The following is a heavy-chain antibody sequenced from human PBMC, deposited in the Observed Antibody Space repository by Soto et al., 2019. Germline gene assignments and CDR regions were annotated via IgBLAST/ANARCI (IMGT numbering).Heavy chain of an antibody. D-gene: IGHD2-15*01. V-gene: IGHV3-30*18. Sequence: QVQLVESGGGVVQPGRSLRLSCAASGFTFSSFAMHWVRQAPGKGLEWVAVISYDESSEYYADSVKGRFTISRDNSKNTLYLQMNSLRAEDTAVYYCAKGGSYFDYWGQGTLVTVSS. CDR1: GFTFSSFA. CDR2: ISYDESSE. CDR3: AKGGSYFDY. J-gene: IGHJ4*02.